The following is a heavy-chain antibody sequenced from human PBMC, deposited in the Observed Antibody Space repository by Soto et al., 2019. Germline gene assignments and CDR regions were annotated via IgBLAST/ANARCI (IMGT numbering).Heavy chain of an antibody. CDR3: VKGMGLRYFDWGSHYYYGMDV. CDR1: GFTFSSFA. CDR2: ISGSGHYT. J-gene: IGHJ6*02. D-gene: IGHD3-9*01. V-gene: IGHV3-23*01. Sequence: PGGSLRLSCAASGFTFSSFALKWVRQAPGKGLEWVSAISGSGHYTYYADSVKGRFTISRDTFKSTLYLQMNSLRAEDTAVYYCVKGMGLRYFDWGSHYYYGMDVWGQGTTVTVSS.